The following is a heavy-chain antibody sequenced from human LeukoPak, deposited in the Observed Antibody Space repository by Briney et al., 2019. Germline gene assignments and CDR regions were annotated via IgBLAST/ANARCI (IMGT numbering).Heavy chain of an antibody. J-gene: IGHJ4*02. CDR2: IIPIFGTA. CDR1: GGTFSSYA. D-gene: IGHD6-19*01. CDR3: ARSDRSGWYGVY. Sequence: ASVKVSCKASGGTFSSYAISCVRQAPGQGLEWMGGIIPIFGTANYAQKFQGRVTITADESTSTAYMELSSLRSEDTAVYYCARSDRSGWYGVYWGQGTLVTVSS. V-gene: IGHV1-69*13.